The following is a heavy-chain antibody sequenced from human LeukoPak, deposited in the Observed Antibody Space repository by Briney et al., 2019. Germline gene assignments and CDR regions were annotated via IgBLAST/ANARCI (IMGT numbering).Heavy chain of an antibody. D-gene: IGHD6-19*01. CDR3: ACSVAGYQDHIFDY. CDR2: IYYSGST. CDR1: GGSISSYY. J-gene: IGHJ4*02. Sequence: PSETLSLTCTVSGGSISSYYWSWIRQPPGKGLEWIGYIYYSGSTNYNPSLKSRVTISVDTSKNQFSLKLSSVTAADTAVYYCACSVAGYQDHIFDYWGQGTLVTVSS. V-gene: IGHV4-59*08.